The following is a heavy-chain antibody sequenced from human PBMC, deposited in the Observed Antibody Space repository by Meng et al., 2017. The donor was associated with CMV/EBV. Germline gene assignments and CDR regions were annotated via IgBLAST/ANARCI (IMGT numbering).Heavy chain of an antibody. CDR1: GFTVSSNY. D-gene: IGHD6-13*01. J-gene: IGHJ4*02. V-gene: IGHV3-23*01. CDR2: ISGSGGST. CDR3: AKDSLRAAGISYYFDY. Sequence: GESLKISCAASGFTVSSNYMTWVRQAPGKGLEWVSAISGSGGSTYYADSVKGRFTISRDNSKNTLYLQMNSLRAEDTAVYYCAKDSLRAAGISYYFDYWGQGTLVTVSS.